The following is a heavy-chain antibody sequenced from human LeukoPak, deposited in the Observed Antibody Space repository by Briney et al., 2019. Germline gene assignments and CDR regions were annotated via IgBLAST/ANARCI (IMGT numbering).Heavy chain of an antibody. CDR2: ISAYNGNS. CDR1: GYTFTSYG. J-gene: IGHJ2*01. Sequence: GASVKVSCKASGYTFTSYGILWVRQAPGQGLEWMGWISAYNGNSNYAQKFRGRVTMTTDTSTSTAYMELRSLISDDTAVYYCARGVDPWPWFFDLWGRGTLVTVSS. V-gene: IGHV1-18*01. CDR3: ARGVDPWPWFFDL.